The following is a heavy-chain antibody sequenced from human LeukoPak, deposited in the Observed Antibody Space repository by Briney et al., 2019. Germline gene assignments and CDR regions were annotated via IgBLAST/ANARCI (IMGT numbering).Heavy chain of an antibody. J-gene: IGHJ4*02. V-gene: IGHV3-15*01. CDR2: IKTKTDGGTT. Sequence: PGGSLRLSCAASGFTFSSYEMNWVRQAPGKGLEWVAHIKTKTDGGTTDYAAPVKGRFTISRDDSKNTLYLQMYSLKTEDTAVYYCATEEWSYNFDYWGQGTLVTVSS. CDR1: GFTFSSYE. CDR3: ATEEWSYNFDY. D-gene: IGHD3-3*01.